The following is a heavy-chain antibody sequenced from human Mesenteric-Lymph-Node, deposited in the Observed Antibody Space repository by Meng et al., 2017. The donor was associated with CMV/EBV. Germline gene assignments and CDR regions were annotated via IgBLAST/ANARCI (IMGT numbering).Heavy chain of an antibody. CDR3: ARHRRRITIFGVSNNWFDP. D-gene: IGHD3-3*01. V-gene: IGHV7-4-1*02. CDR1: GYTFTSYA. J-gene: IGHJ5*02. Sequence: ASVKVSCKASGYTFTSYAMNWVRQAPGQGLEWMGWINTNTGNPTYAQGFTGRFVFSLDTSVSTAYLQWSSLKASDTAMYYCARHRRRITIFGVSNNWFDPWGQGTLVTVSS. CDR2: INTNTGNP.